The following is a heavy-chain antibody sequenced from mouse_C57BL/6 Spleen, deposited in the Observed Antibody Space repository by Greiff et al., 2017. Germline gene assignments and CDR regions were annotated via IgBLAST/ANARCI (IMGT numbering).Heavy chain of an antibody. Sequence: EVQRVESGGGLVQPKGSLKLSCAASGFSFNTYAMNWVRQAPGKGLEWVARIRSKSNNYATYYADSVKDRFTISRDDSESMLYLQMNNLKTEDTAMYYCVRQYDYDADYFDYWGQGTTLTVSS. CDR2: IRSKSNNYAT. CDR3: VRQYDYDADYFDY. V-gene: IGHV10-1*01. CDR1: GFSFNTYA. D-gene: IGHD2-4*01. J-gene: IGHJ2*01.